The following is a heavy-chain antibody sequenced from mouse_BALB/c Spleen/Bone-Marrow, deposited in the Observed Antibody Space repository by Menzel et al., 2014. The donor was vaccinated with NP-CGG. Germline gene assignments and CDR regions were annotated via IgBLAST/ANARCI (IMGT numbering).Heavy chain of an antibody. V-gene: IGHV5-12-2*01. Sequence: EVKLVESGGGLVQPGGSLKLSCAASGFTFSSYTMSWVRQTPEKRLEWVAYISNGGGGTYYPDTVKGRFTISRDNAKNTLYLQMSSLKSEDTAMYYCARRVWSRGGDYWGQGTSDTVSS. CDR2: ISNGGGGT. D-gene: IGHD2-10*02. CDR3: ARRVWSRGGDY. J-gene: IGHJ4*01. CDR1: GFTFSSYT.